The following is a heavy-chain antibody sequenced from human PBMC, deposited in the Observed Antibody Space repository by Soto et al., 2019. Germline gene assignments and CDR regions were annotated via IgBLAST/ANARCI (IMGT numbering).Heavy chain of an antibody. CDR2: FDPEDGGT. J-gene: IGHJ4*02. CDR1: GYTLTELS. CDR3: AAGIPFYYDILTGYFDY. Sequence: ASVKVSCKVSGYTLTELSMHWVRQAPGKGLEWMGGFDPEDGGTIYAQKFQGRVTMTEDTSTDTAYMELSSLRSEDTAVYYCAAGIPFYYDILTGYFDYWGQGTMVTVYS. D-gene: IGHD3-9*01. V-gene: IGHV1-24*01.